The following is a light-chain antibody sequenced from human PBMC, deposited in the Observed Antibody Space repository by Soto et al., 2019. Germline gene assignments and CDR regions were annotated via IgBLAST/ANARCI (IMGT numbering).Light chain of an antibody. CDR1: QSVSSSY. CDR2: GAS. V-gene: IGKV3-20*01. J-gene: IGKJ4*01. Sequence: EIVLTQSPGTLSLSPGERATLSCRASQSVSSSYLAWYQQKPGQAPRLLIYGASSRATGIPDRFSGSGSGTDFTLTISRLEPEVFAVYYCQQYGSSPVTFGGGTKV. CDR3: QQYGSSPVT.